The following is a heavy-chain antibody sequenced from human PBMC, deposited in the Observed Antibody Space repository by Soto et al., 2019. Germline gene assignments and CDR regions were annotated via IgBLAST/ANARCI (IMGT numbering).Heavy chain of an antibody. CDR3: ARDWGHTLDY. CDR1: AFTFSSYT. D-gene: IGHD3-16*01. J-gene: IGHJ4*02. V-gene: IGHV3-21*01. CDR2: ISSTSSYI. Sequence: EVQLVESGGGLVKPGGSLRLSCAASAFTFSSYTMNWVRQAPGKGLEWVSSISSTSSYIYYADSVKGRFTISRDNAKNSLYLQMNSLRAEETAVYYCARDWGHTLDYWGQGTLVIVSS.